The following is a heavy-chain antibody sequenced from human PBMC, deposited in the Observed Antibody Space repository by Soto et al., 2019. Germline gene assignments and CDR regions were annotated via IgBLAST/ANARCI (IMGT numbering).Heavy chain of an antibody. CDR3: ARDRYSSGWYDLDY. V-gene: IGHV3-33*01. D-gene: IGHD6-19*01. CDR2: IWYDGSNK. CDR1: GFTFSSYG. J-gene: IGHJ4*02. Sequence: QVQLVESGGGVVQLGRSRRLSCAASGFTFSSYGMHWVRQAPGKGLEWVAVIWYDGSNKYYADSVKGRFTISRDNSKNTLYLQMNSLRVEDTAVYYCARDRYSSGWYDLDYWGQGTLVTVSS.